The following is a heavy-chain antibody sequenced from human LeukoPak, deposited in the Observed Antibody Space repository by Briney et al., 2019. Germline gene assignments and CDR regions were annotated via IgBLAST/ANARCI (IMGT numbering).Heavy chain of an antibody. J-gene: IGHJ4*02. CDR2: IIPILGIA. CDR3: ATNPTVDSSGYYFSLVYFDY. D-gene: IGHD3-22*01. CDR1: GGTFSSYA. V-gene: IGHV1-69*04. Sequence: ASVKVSYKASGGTFSSYAISWVRQAPGQGLEWMGRIIPILGIANYAQKFQGRVTITADKSTSTAYMELSSLRSEDTAVYYCATNPTVDSSGYYFSLVYFDYWGQGTLVTVSS.